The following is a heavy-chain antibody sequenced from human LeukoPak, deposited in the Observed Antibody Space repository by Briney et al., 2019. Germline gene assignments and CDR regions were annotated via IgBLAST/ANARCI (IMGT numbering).Heavy chain of an antibody. V-gene: IGHV3-21*04. J-gene: IGHJ4*02. Sequence: GGSLRLSCAASGFTFSSYSMNWVRQAPGKGLEWVSSISSSSSYIYYADSVKGRFTISRDNAKNSLYLQMNSLRAEDTAVYYCARAWGLERGDYYFDYWGQGTLVTVSS. CDR2: ISSSSSYI. CDR1: GFTFSSYS. CDR3: ARAWGLERGDYYFDY. D-gene: IGHD1-1*01.